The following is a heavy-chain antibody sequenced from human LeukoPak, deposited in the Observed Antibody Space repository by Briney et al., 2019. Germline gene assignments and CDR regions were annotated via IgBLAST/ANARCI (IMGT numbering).Heavy chain of an antibody. Sequence: GESLKISCKGAGYNFNNYWISWVRQMPGKGLEWMGRIDPSDSSTNYSPSFQGHVTISADKSIITASLQWSSLKASDTAMYYCARQRGVGAFDMWGQGTMVTVSS. J-gene: IGHJ3*02. CDR3: ARQRGVGAFDM. CDR2: IDPSDSST. V-gene: IGHV5-10-1*01. CDR1: GYNFNNYW.